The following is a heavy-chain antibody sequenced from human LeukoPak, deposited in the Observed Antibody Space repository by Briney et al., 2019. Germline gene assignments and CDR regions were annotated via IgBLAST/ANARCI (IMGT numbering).Heavy chain of an antibody. CDR2: IYTSGST. J-gene: IGHJ6*03. CDR1: GRSISSGSYY. Sequence: SETLSLTCTVCGRSISSGSYYWRWIRQPAGNGLEWIGRIYTSGSTNYNPSLKNRVTISVDTSKNQFSLKMSSVTAADTAVYDAARGVNTLTRYYLDSTAYYMDLWGQGTTVTVSS. CDR3: ARGVNTLTRYYLDSTAYYMDL. V-gene: IGHV4-61*02. D-gene: IGHD4-17*01.